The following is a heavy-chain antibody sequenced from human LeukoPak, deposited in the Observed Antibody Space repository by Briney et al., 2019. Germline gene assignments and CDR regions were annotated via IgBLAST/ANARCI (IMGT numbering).Heavy chain of an antibody. Sequence: ASVKVSCKVSGHTLSDLSIHWLRQAPGKVFERLGPFVRQDGLTNNADNFRGRVTMTEDTSTDTANMELTSLQSDDTAVYYCATFSGSERDFYYYMDVWGKGTAVAVSS. D-gene: IGHD1-26*01. CDR2: FVRQDGLT. CDR3: ATFSGSERDFYYYMDV. CDR1: GHTLSDLS. V-gene: IGHV1-24*01. J-gene: IGHJ6*03.